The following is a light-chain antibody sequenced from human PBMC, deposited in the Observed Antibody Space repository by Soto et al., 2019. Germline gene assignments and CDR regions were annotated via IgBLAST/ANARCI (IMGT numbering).Light chain of an antibody. CDR1: QSVDSY. CDR2: DAS. CDR3: QQYKNWPTET. Sequence: EIVLPQSPATLSLSPGESATLSCRASQSVDSYLAWYQQKPCQAHRLIIYDASNRATGIPARFSGSGSGTEFTLTINSLQSEDLGVYYGQQYKNWPTETFGQGTKWEI. V-gene: IGKV3-11*01. J-gene: IGKJ1*01.